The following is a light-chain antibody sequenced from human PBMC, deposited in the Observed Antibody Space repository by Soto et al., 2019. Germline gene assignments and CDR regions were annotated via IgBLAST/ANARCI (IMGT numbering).Light chain of an antibody. Sequence: EIVMTQSPATLSVSPGERATLSCRAGQGVTTNFAWYQQKSGQSPRLLIYDVSIRATGVPARFSDTGSETDFTLTISGLQSEDSAVYFCQQYNNWPFSFGQGTRLEIK. V-gene: IGKV3-15*01. CDR1: QGVTTN. J-gene: IGKJ5*01. CDR3: QQYNNWPFS. CDR2: DVS.